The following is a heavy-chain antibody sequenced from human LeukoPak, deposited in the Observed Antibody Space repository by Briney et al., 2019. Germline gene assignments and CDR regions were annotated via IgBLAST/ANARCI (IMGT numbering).Heavy chain of an antibody. CDR1: GGSISSGDYY. V-gene: IGHV4-30-4*01. Sequence: KASQTLSLTCTVSGGSISSGDYYWSWIRQPPGKGLEWIGYIYYSGTTHSNPSVKSRVTISIDKSKNQFSLKLSSVTAADTAVYYCARTDYYYYGMDVWGQGTTVTVSS. J-gene: IGHJ6*02. CDR2: IYYSGTT. CDR3: ARTDYYYYGMDV.